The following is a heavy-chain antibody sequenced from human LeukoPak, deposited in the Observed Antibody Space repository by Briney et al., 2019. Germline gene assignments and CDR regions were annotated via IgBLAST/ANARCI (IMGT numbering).Heavy chain of an antibody. CDR1: GFTFSSYS. V-gene: IGHV3-21*01. J-gene: IGHJ4*02. CDR3: ARRGDYGSGSHHDFDY. CDR2: ISSSSSYI. D-gene: IGHD3-10*01. Sequence: KSGGSLRLSCAASGFTFSSYSMNWVRQAPGKGLEWVSSISSSSSYIYYADSVKGRFTISRDNAKNSLYLHMNSLRAEDTAVYYCARRGDYGSGSHHDFDYWGKGTLVTVSS.